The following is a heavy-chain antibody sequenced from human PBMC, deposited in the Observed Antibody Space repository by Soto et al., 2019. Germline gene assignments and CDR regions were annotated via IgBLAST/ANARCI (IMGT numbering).Heavy chain of an antibody. V-gene: IGHV3-21*01. CDR2: ISSSSSYI. Sequence: EVQLVESGGGLVKPGGSLRLSCAASGFTFSSYSMNWVRQAPGKGLEWVSSISSSSSYIYYADSVKGRFTISRDNAKNSLYLQMNSLRAEDTAVYYCARYTYSSSYLGWFDPWGQGTLVTVSA. CDR3: ARYTYSSSYLGWFDP. D-gene: IGHD6-13*01. J-gene: IGHJ5*02. CDR1: GFTFSSYS.